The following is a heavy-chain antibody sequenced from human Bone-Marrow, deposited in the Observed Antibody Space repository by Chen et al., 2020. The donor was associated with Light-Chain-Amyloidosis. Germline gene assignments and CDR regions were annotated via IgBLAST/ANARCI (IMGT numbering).Heavy chain of an antibody. CDR3: ARDQSGLFDH. V-gene: IGHV3-33*01. Sequence: QVQLVESEGGVVQPGQSLRLSCVASGFAFSRYNMHWVRQAPGKGLEGVAVIWHDESETHHADSVKGRFTISRDNSENTLYLQMDSLRVGDTAVYYCARDQSGLFDHWGQGTLVTVSS. D-gene: IGHD3-10*01. CDR2: IWHDESET. J-gene: IGHJ4*02. CDR1: GFAFSRYN.